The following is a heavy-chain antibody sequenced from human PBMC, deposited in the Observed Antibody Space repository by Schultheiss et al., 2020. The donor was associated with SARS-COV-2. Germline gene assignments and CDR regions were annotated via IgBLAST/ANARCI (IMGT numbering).Heavy chain of an antibody. D-gene: IGHD4-23*01. J-gene: IGHJ3*02. CDR3: ARDPTTVVTPGAFDI. CDR2: IWYDGSNK. CDR1: GFTFSSYG. V-gene: IGHV3-33*01. Sequence: GGSLRLSCAASGFTFSSYGMHWVRQAPGKGLEWMAVIWYDGSNKYYADSVKGRFTISRDNSKNTLYLQMDSLRAVDTAVYYCARDPTTVVTPGAFDIWGQGTMVTVSS.